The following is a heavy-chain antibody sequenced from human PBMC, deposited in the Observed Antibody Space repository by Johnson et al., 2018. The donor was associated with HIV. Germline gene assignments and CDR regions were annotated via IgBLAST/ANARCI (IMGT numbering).Heavy chain of an antibody. J-gene: IGHJ3*02. V-gene: IGHV3-30-3*01. Sequence: QVQLVESGGSVVRPGGSLRLSCAASGFTFTNFAMHWVRQAPGKGLEWVAVISYDGSSKYYADSVKGRFTLSGDNSKNTLYLQRHSLRADDTAVYYFAKGSPGGVVAHDAFDIWGQGTMVTVSS. CDR2: ISYDGSSK. D-gene: IGHD3-16*01. CDR3: AKGSPGGVVAHDAFDI. CDR1: GFTFTNFA.